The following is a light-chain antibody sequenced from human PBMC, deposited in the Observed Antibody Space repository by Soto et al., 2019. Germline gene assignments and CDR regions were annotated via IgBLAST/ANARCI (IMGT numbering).Light chain of an antibody. V-gene: IGKV1-27*01. J-gene: IGKJ4*01. CDR1: QGIRNY. Sequence: DIQMTQSPSSLFASVGDRVTITCRASQGIRNYLAWYQQKPGKVPKLLIYDASTLQSGVPTRFSGSGSGTDFTLTISSLQPEDVATYYCQKYDSAPLTFGGGTKVDI. CDR3: QKYDSAPLT. CDR2: DAS.